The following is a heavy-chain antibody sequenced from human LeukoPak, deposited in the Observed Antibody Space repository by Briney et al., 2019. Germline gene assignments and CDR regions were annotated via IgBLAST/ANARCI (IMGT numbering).Heavy chain of an antibody. V-gene: IGHV3-30*04. CDR3: ARDFDY. CDR2: ISYDGSNK. J-gene: IGHJ4*02. Sequence: PGGSLRLSCAASGFTFSSYAMHWVRQAPGKGLEWVAVISYDGSNKYYADSVKGRFTISRDNSKNTLYLQMNSLRAEDTAVYYCARDFDYWGQGTLVTVSP. CDR1: GFTFSSYA.